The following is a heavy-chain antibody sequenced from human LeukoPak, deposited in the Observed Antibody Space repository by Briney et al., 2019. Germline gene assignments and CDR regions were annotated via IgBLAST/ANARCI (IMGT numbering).Heavy chain of an antibody. CDR2: AYYSGST. J-gene: IGHJ6*02. CDR3: ARTTGFYFGVDV. V-gene: IGHV4-59*01. CDR1: GGSISSNY. D-gene: IGHD1-14*01. Sequence: SETLSLTCTVSGGSISSNYWSWIRQPPGKGLGWIGYAYYSGSTNYNPSLKSRVTISVDRSKNQFSLKLSSVTAADTAIYYCARTTGFYFGVDVWGQGTTVTVSS.